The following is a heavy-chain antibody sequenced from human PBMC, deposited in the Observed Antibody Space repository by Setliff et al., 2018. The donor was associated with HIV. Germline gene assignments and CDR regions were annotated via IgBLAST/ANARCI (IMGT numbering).Heavy chain of an antibody. V-gene: IGHV3-23*01. CDR1: GFTFRSYA. CDR2: IVGSGGST. Sequence: GGSLRLSCAASGFTFRSYAMNWVRQAPGKGLEWVSAIVGSGGSTYHADSVKGRFTIPRDNAKNSLYLQMNSLRAEDTAVYYCARDFRIIVPDVFDIWGRGTMVTVSS. CDR3: ARDFRIIVPDVFDI. J-gene: IGHJ3*02. D-gene: IGHD2-15*01.